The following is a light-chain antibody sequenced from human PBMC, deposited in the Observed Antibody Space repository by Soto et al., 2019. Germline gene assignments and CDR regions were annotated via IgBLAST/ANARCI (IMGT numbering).Light chain of an antibody. V-gene: IGKV3-20*01. J-gene: IGKJ1*01. CDR2: GAS. CDR1: QSVSSY. CDR3: QQYSISPRT. Sequence: EIVLTQSPGTLYLSPGERATLSCRASQSVSSYLAWYQQKPGQAPRLLIYGASSRATGIPDRFSGSGSGTDFTLTISRLEPEDFAVYYCQQYSISPRTFGQGTKVEIK.